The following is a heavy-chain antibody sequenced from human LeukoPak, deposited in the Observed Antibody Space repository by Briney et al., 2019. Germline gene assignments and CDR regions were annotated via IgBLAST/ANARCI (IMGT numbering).Heavy chain of an antibody. CDR3: ARGGVPAASGPFDY. CDR2: INHSGST. Sequence: SETLSLTCAVYGGSFSGYYWSWIRQPPGKGLEWIGEINHSGSTNYNPSLKSRVTISVDTSKNQFSLKLSSVTAADTAVYYCARGGVPAASGPFDYWGQGTLVTVSS. CDR1: GGSFSGYY. V-gene: IGHV4-34*01. D-gene: IGHD2-2*01. J-gene: IGHJ4*02.